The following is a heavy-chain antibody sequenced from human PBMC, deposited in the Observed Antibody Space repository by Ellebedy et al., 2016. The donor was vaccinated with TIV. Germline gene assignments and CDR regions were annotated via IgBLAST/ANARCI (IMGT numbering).Heavy chain of an antibody. CDR2: IRSDGGDA. CDR1: GFTFSSHW. J-gene: IGHJ4*02. Sequence: GESLKISCAASGFTFSSHWMHWVRQAPGKGLVWVARIRSDGGDATYADSVRGRFTISRDNAKNTLYLQMNSLRAEDTAVYYCARDLISGSGSCDNWGQGTLVTVSS. D-gene: IGHD3-10*01. V-gene: IGHV3-74*01. CDR3: ARDLISGSGSCDN.